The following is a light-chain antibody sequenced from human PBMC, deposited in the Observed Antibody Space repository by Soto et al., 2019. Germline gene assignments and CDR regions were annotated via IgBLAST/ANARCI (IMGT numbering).Light chain of an antibody. CDR3: QHGYSTPLT. Sequence: DIQLTQSPSSLSASVGHRVTITCRASQRVGTYLNWYRQKPGRAPNLLIYAASTLQSGVPSRFSGSGSGTDFTLTISSLQPEDFATYFCQHGYSTPLTFGGGTKVDIK. J-gene: IGKJ4*01. V-gene: IGKV1-39*01. CDR1: QRVGTY. CDR2: AAS.